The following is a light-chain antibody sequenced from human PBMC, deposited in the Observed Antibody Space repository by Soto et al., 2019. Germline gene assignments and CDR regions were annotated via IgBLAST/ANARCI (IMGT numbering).Light chain of an antibody. J-gene: IGKJ4*01. CDR1: QSVSGY. V-gene: IGKV3-11*01. CDR2: DAS. CDR3: QQGSNWPST. Sequence: EIVLTQSPATLSLSPGNRATLSCRASQSVSGYLAWYQQKPGQAPRLLIYDASNRATGIPARFSGSGSGTDFTPTITSVEHEDFAVYYCQQGSNWPSTFCGGTKVEI.